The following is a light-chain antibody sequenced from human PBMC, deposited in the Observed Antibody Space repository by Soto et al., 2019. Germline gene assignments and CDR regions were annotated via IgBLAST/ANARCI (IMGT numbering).Light chain of an antibody. CDR2: KAT. CDR3: QQYKSYSVT. CDR1: ESISNW. Sequence: DIQMTQSPSTLSASVEDRVTITCRATESISNWLAWYQQKPGKAPKLLIYKATSLESGVPSRFIGSGSGTEFTLTISSLQPDDFATYFCQQYKSYSVTFGPGTRLEIK. V-gene: IGKV1-5*03. J-gene: IGKJ5*01.